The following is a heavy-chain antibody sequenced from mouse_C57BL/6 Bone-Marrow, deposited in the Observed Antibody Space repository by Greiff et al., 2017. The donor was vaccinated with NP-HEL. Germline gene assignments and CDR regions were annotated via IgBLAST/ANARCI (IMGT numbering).Heavy chain of an antibody. CDR2: INPNNGGT. D-gene: IGHD2-5*01. Sequence: EVQLQQSGPELVKPGASVKISCKASGYTFTDYYMNWVKQSHGKSLEWIGDINPNNGGTSYNQKFKGKATLTVDKSSSTAYMELRSLTSEDSAGYYCERDYSNSLAGWGQGALVTVAA. CDR1: GYTFTDYY. CDR3: ERDYSNSLAG. V-gene: IGHV1-26*01. J-gene: IGHJ3*01.